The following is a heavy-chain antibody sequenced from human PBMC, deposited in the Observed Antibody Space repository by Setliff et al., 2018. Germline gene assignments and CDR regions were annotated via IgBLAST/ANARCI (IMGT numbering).Heavy chain of an antibody. CDR1: GGSFSGYY. D-gene: IGHD3-10*01. V-gene: IGHV4-34*01. Sequence: SETLSLTCAVYGGSFSGYYWNWIRQAPGKGLEWIGEINHRGTTSYTPSLKGRVTISVDTSKNQFSVNLRSVTAADTAVYYCARQPSSGSYYNARPYYFDHWGQGILVTVSS. CDR2: INHRGTT. CDR3: ARQPSSGSYYNARPYYFDH. J-gene: IGHJ4*02.